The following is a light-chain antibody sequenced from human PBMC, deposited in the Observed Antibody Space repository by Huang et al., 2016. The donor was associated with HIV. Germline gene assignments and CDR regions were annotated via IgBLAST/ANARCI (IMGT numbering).Light chain of an antibody. Sequence: DIQMTQSPSSLSASVRNRVTITCRASQAIAKSLAWYQQKPGKAPKLLLYAASRLESGVPSRFSGSGSRTDYTLTISSLQPEDFATYYCQQYHSTPYTFGQGTKLEIK. J-gene: IGKJ2*01. CDR2: AAS. CDR3: QQYHSTPYT. CDR1: QAIAKS. V-gene: IGKV1-NL1*01.